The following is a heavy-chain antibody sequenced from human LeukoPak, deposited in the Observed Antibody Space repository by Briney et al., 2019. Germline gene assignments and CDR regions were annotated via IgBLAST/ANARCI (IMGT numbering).Heavy chain of an antibody. CDR1: GGSFSGYY. Sequence: SETLSLTCAVYGGSFSGYYWSCIRQPPGKGLEWIGEINHSGSTNYNPSLKSRVTISVDTSKNQFSLKLSSVTAADTAVYYCARRPKYYYDSSGYYNMDVWGQGTTVTVSS. V-gene: IGHV4-34*01. CDR2: INHSGST. CDR3: ARRPKYYYDSSGYYNMDV. J-gene: IGHJ6*02. D-gene: IGHD3-22*01.